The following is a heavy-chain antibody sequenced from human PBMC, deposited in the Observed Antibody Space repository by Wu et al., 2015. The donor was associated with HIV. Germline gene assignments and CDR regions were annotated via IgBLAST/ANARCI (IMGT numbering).Heavy chain of an antibody. CDR1: GYTFTDYY. CDR2: VNPKSDGT. Sequence: QVQLLQSGAEVKKPGASVMVSCKTSGYTFTDYYMHWVRQAPGQGLDWMGWVNPKSDGTHYAQKFQGRVTMTRDTSINTAYMELSSLRSDDTAVYYCARAKGVDAFDIWGQGTMVTVSS. V-gene: IGHV1-2*02. J-gene: IGHJ3*02. CDR3: ARAKGVDAFDI.